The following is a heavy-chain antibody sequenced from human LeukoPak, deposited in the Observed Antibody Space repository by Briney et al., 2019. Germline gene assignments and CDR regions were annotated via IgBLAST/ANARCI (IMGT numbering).Heavy chain of an antibody. D-gene: IGHD3-10*01. Sequence: ASVKVSCKVSVYTLTELSMHWVRQAPGKGLEWMGGFDPEDGETIYAQKFQGRVTMTEDTSTDTAYMELSSLRSEDTAVYYCATGLEYYYGSGDNYWGQGTLVTVSS. CDR2: FDPEDGET. CDR1: VYTLTELS. CDR3: ATGLEYYYGSGDNY. V-gene: IGHV1-24*01. J-gene: IGHJ4*02.